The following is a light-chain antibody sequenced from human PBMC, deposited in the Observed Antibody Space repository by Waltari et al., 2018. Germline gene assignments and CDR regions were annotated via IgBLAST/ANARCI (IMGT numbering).Light chain of an antibody. J-gene: IGKJ1*01. CDR2: LGS. V-gene: IGKV2-28*01. CDR3: MQALQTPPT. Sequence: DIVMTQSPLSLPVTPGDPASISCRSSQSLLHSNGYNSLDWYLQKPGQSPQLLIYLGSNRASGVPDRFSGSGSGTDFTLKISRVEAEDVGVYYCMQALQTPPTFGQGTKVEIK. CDR1: QSLLHSNGYNS.